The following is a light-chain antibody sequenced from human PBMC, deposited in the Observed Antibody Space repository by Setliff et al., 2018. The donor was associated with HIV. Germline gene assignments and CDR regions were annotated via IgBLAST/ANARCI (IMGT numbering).Light chain of an antibody. CDR3: CSYAGGDTWI. V-gene: IGLV2-23*02. Sequence: SALTQPASVSGSPGQSITISCTGSSSDVGDYESVSWYQQNPGEVPKLMIYDVTKRPSGVSNRFSCSKSGNTASLTISGLQGEDEADYFCCSYAGGDTWIFGGGTKVTVL. J-gene: IGLJ2*01. CDR1: SSDVGDYES. CDR2: DVT.